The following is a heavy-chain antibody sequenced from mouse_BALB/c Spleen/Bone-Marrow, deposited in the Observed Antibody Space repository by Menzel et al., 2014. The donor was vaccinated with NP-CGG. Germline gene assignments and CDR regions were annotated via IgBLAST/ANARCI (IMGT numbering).Heavy chain of an antibody. CDR2: IDPANGNT. D-gene: IGHD1-1*01. J-gene: IGHJ2*01. V-gene: IGHV14-3*02. Sequence: DVHLVESGAEIVKPGASVKSSCTTSGFNIEDSYIYWMKQRPEQGLEWIGRIDPANGNTKYDPKFQGKATITVDTSSATAYPQLSSLTSEDTAVYYCARNYGSSLDYWGQGTTLTVSS. CDR3: ARNYGSSLDY. CDR1: GFNIEDSY.